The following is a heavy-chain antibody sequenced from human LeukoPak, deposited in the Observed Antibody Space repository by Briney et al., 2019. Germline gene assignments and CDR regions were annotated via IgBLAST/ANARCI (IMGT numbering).Heavy chain of an antibody. J-gene: IGHJ4*02. CDR2: ISYDGSNK. D-gene: IGHD6-6*01. CDR1: GFTLSSYG. V-gene: IGHV3-30*18. Sequence: PARSLRLSCAASGFTLSSYGMHWVSQAPGKGLEWVAVISYDGSNKYYADSVKGRFTISRDNSKNALYLQMNSLRAEDTAVYYCAKDESMDYWGQGTLVTVSS. CDR3: AKDESMDY.